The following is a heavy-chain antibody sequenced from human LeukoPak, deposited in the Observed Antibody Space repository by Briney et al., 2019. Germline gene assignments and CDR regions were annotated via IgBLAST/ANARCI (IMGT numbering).Heavy chain of an antibody. CDR3: ARVGYYDSSGNRGAFDY. D-gene: IGHD3-22*01. CDR1: GGSFSGYY. Sequence: PSETLSLTCAVYGGSFSGYYWSWIRQPPGKGLEWIGEINHSGSTNYNPSLKSRVTISVDTSKNQFSLKLSSVTAADTAVYYCARVGYYDSSGNRGAFDYWGQGTLVTVSS. V-gene: IGHV4-34*01. CDR2: INHSGST. J-gene: IGHJ4*02.